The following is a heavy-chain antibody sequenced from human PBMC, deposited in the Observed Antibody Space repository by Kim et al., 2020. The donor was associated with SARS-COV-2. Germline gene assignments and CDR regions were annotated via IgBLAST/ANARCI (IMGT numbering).Heavy chain of an antibody. Sequence: ASVKVSCKASGYTFTSYYMHWVRQAPGQGLEWMGIINPSGGSTSYAQKFQGRVTMTRDTSTSTVYMELSSLRSEDTAVYYCARELTYYYGSGPSRGFVGMDVWGQGTTVTVSS. CDR1: GYTFTSYY. J-gene: IGHJ6*02. V-gene: IGHV1-46*01. CDR2: INPSGGST. D-gene: IGHD3-10*01. CDR3: ARELTYYYGSGPSRGFVGMDV.